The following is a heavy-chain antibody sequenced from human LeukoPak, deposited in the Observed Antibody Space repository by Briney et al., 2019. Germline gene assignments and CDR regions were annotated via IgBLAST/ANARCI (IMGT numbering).Heavy chain of an antibody. Sequence: GGSLRLSCAASGFTFSSFNMIWVRQAPGKGLEWVSSISSLSTFIYYADSVKGRFTISRDNSKNTLYLQMNSLRAEDTAVYYCATVFGYDGSGSSDYWGQGALVTVSS. CDR2: ISSLSTFI. J-gene: IGHJ4*02. CDR3: ATVFGYDGSGSSDY. CDR1: GFTFSSFN. V-gene: IGHV3-21*04. D-gene: IGHD3-10*01.